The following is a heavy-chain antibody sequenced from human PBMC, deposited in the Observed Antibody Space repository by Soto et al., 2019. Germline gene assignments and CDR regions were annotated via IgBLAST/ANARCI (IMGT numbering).Heavy chain of an antibody. Sequence: ASVKVSCKASGGAFSSYTISWVRQAPGQGLEWMGRIIPILGIANYAQKFQGRVTITADKSTSTAYMELSSLRSEDTAVYYCAGPRMITFGGVIADALYYWGQGTLVTVS. V-gene: IGHV1-69*02. CDR1: GGAFSSYT. J-gene: IGHJ4*02. CDR2: IIPILGIA. CDR3: AGPRMITFGGVIADALYY. D-gene: IGHD3-16*02.